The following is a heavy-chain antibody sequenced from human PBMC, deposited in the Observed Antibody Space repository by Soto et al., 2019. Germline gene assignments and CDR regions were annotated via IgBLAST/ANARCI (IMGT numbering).Heavy chain of an antibody. J-gene: IGHJ4*02. V-gene: IGHV1-58*01. Sequence: SVKVSCKASGFTFTSSAVQWVRQARGQRLEWIGWIVVGSGNTNYAQKFQERVTIPRDMSTSTAYMELSSLRSEYTAVYYCASGYSSSWGFDYWCQGTLVTVSS. D-gene: IGHD6-13*01. CDR2: IVVGSGNT. CDR1: GFTFTSSA. CDR3: ASGYSSSWGFDY.